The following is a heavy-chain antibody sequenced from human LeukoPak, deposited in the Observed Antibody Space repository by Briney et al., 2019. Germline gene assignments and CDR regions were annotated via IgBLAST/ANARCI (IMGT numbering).Heavy chain of an antibody. D-gene: IGHD2-2*01. CDR1: GYTFTSYD. CDR2: INTNTGNP. J-gene: IGHJ4*02. V-gene: IGHV7-4-1*02. CDR3: AREYCSSTSCLFDY. Sequence: ASVKVSCKASGYTFTSYDINWVRQAPGQGLEWMGWINTNTGNPTYAQGFTGRFVFSLDTSVSTAYLQISSLKAEDTAVYYCAREYCSSTSCLFDYWGQGTLVTVSS.